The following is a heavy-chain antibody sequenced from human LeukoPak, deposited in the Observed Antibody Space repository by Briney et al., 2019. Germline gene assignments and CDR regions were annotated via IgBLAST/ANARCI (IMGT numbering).Heavy chain of an antibody. J-gene: IGHJ3*01. CDR3: ARNFARNSGDYGNDAFDV. V-gene: IGHV4-59*01. CDR1: GDSLNFYY. Sequence: SETPSLTCSVSGDSLNFYYWSWIRQAPEKGLEWIGYISNSGISYYNPSLKSRVTISLDTSKNHFSLNLTSLTAADTAVYYCARNFARNSGDYGNDAFDVWGQGTMVSVSS. CDR2: ISNSGIS. D-gene: IGHD4-17*01.